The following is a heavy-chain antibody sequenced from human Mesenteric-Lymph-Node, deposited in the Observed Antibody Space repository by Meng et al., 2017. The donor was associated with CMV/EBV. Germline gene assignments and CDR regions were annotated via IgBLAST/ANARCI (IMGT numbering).Heavy chain of an antibody. CDR1: GYTFTGYY. D-gene: IGHD3-22*01. CDR3: ARGWGYSLLTGDYYEFYYYDMDV. CDR2: INPNSGGT. Sequence: ASVKVSCKASGYTFTGYYMHWVRQAPGQGLEWMGWINPNSGGTLYAQTFQGRVTMTRDTSISTGYMELSRLRSDDTAVYYCARGWGYSLLTGDYYEFYYYDMDVWGQGTTVTVSS. V-gene: IGHV1-2*02. J-gene: IGHJ6*02.